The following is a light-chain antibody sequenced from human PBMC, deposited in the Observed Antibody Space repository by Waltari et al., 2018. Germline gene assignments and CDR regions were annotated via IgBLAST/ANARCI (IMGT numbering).Light chain of an antibody. CDR3: HQYYKTPWT. CDR1: QPVMYSPTNKNF. CDR2: WAS. V-gene: IGKV4-1*01. Sequence: DIVMTQSPDSLAVSLGERATINCKSSQPVMYSPTNKNFLAWYQQKVGQPPKLPIYWASTRESGVPERFSGSGSGTDFTLTISSLQAEDVAVYYCHQYYKTPWTFGQGTKVEIK. J-gene: IGKJ1*01.